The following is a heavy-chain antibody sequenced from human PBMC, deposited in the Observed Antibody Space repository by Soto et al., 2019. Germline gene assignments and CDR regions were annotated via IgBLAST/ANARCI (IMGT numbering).Heavy chain of an antibody. V-gene: IGHV4-30-4*01. CDR2: ISYSGTT. Sequence: SETLSLTCTVSGDSISSINNYWSWIRQPPGEGLEWIGFISYSGTTSYSPSFKSRVAISLDTSKNQFSLSLNFVTAADTAVYYCARGRGYSYGLDPWGQGSLVT. CDR1: GDSISSINNY. J-gene: IGHJ5*02. CDR3: ARGRGYSYGLDP. D-gene: IGHD5-18*01.